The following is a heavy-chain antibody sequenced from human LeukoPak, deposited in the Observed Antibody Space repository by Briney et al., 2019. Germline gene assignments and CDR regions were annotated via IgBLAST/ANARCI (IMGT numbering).Heavy chain of an antibody. CDR3: ARGPYSYDSSGAFDI. D-gene: IGHD3-22*01. CDR1: GNSISSGDYY. CDR2: ISSSGST. Sequence: SETLSLTCTVSGNSISSGDYYWSWIRQPAGKGLEWIGRISSSGSTNYNPSLKSRVTISVDTSKNQFSLKLSSVTAADTAVYFCARGPYSYDSSGAFDIWGQGTTVTVSS. V-gene: IGHV4-61*02. J-gene: IGHJ3*02.